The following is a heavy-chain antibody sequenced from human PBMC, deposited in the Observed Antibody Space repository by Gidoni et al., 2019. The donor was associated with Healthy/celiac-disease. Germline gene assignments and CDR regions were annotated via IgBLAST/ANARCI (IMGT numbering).Heavy chain of an antibody. CDR3: ARGVGCSGGSCSHVPFDY. Sequence: QVQLVQSGAEVKKPGSSVKVSCKASGGTFSSYASSWVRQAPGQGLEWMGGIIPIFGTANYAQKFQGRVTITADESTSTAYMELSSLRSEDTAVYYCARGVGCSGGSCSHVPFDYWGQGTLVTVSS. D-gene: IGHD2-15*01. J-gene: IGHJ4*02. CDR2: IIPIFGTA. CDR1: GGTFSSYA. V-gene: IGHV1-69*01.